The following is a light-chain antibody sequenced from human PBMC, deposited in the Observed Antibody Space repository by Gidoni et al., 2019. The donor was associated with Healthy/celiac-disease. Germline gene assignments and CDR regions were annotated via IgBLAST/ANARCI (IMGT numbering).Light chain of an antibody. CDR1: QDISHY. V-gene: IGKV1-33*01. Sequence: DIQMTESPSSLSASVGDRVTITCQASQDISHYLNWYQQKPGKAPKLLIYDASNLETGVPSRFSGSGSGTDFTFTISSLQPEDIATYYCQQYDNHPLTFGGGTKVEIK. CDR3: QQYDNHPLT. J-gene: IGKJ4*01. CDR2: DAS.